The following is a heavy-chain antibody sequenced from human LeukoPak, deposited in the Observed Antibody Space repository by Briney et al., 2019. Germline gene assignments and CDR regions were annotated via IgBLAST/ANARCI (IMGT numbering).Heavy chain of an antibody. Sequence: PSETLSLTCAVYGGSFSGYYWSWIRQPPGKGLEWIGEINHSGSTNYNPSLKSRVTISVDTSKNQFSLMLSSVTAADTAVYYCARHARAKMIVVVIRDYYFDYWGQGTLVTVSS. V-gene: IGHV4-34*01. J-gene: IGHJ4*02. D-gene: IGHD3-22*01. CDR2: INHSGST. CDR3: ARHARAKMIVVVIRDYYFDY. CDR1: GGSFSGYY.